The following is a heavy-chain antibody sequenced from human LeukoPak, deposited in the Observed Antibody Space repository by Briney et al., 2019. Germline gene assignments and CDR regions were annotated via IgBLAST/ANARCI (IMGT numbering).Heavy chain of an antibody. CDR2: INPNSGGT. J-gene: IGHJ5*02. CDR1: GYTFTGYY. Sequence: ASVKVSCKAFGYTFTGYYIHWVRQAPGQGLEWTGWINPNSGGTKYEQKFQGRVTMTRDTSISTVYMELSSLRSDDTAVYFCARGSTVTTFSEIYLDLWGQGTLVTVSS. D-gene: IGHD4-17*01. CDR3: ARGSTVTTFSEIYLDL. V-gene: IGHV1-2*02.